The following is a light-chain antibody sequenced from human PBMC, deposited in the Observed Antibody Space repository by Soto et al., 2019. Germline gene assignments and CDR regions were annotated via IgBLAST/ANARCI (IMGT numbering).Light chain of an antibody. CDR1: SSDIGSSNL. CDR2: EVS. J-gene: IGLJ1*01. Sequence: QSALTQPASVSASPGQSITISCTGTSSDIGSSNLVSWYQHHPAKAPKLIIFEVSRRPSGVSGRFSGSKSDNTASLTISGLQADDEADYYCCSFARSTTFYVIGTGTKVTVL. CDR3: CSFARSTTFYV. V-gene: IGLV2-23*02.